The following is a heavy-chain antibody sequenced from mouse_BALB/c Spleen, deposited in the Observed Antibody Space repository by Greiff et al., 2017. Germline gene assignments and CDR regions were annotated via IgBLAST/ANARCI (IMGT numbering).Heavy chain of an antibody. J-gene: IGHJ2*01. CDR1: GFTFSNYW. D-gene: IGHD2-4*01. Sequence: EVKLMESGGGLVQPGGSMKLSCVASGFTFSNYWMNWVRQSPEKGLEWVAEIRLKSNNYATHYAESVKGRFTISRDDSKSSVYLQMNNLRAEDTGIYYCTRFYYDYDYFDYWGQGTTLTVSS. CDR2: IRLKSNNYAT. V-gene: IGHV6-6*02. CDR3: TRFYYDYDYFDY.